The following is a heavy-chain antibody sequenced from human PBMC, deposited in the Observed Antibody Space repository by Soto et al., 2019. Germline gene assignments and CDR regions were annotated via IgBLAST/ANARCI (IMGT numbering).Heavy chain of an antibody. CDR2: IYPGDSDT. J-gene: IGHJ6*02. CDR3: ARARRHSMVRGLPQGSDYGMDV. CDR1: GYSFTSYW. D-gene: IGHD3-10*01. V-gene: IGHV5-51*01. Sequence: GESLKISCKGSGYSFTSYWIGWVRQMPGKGLEWMGIIYPGDSDTRYSPSFQGQVTISADKSIRTAYLQWSSLKASDTAVYYCARARRHSMVRGLPQGSDYGMDVCGQGTTVTVSS.